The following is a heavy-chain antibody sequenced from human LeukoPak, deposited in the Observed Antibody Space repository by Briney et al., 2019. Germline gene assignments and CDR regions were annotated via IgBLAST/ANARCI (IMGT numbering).Heavy chain of an antibody. CDR2: IKQDVTEK. J-gene: IGHJ6*03. Sequence: PGGSLRLSCAASRFTFSSYSMNWVRQAPGKGLEWVAYIKQDVTEKYYVDSVKGRFSISRDNAKNSLYLQMNSLRAEDTAVYYCAREGRKSRGVDLVRKRETGYYYYMDVWGKGTTVTVSS. D-gene: IGHD3-10*02. CDR3: AREGRKSRGVDLVRKRETGYYYYMDV. CDR1: RFTFSSYS. V-gene: IGHV3-7*01.